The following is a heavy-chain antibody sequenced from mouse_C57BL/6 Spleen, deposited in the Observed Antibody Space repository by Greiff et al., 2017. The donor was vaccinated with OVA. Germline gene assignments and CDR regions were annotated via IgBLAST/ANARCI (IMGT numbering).Heavy chain of an antibody. D-gene: IGHD2-5*01. J-gene: IGHJ4*01. V-gene: IGHV1-59*01. CDR2: IDPSDSYT. Sequence: QVQLQQPGAELVRPGTSVKLSCKASGYTFTSYWMHWVKQRPGQGLEWIGVIDPSDSYTNYNHKFKGKATLTVYTSSSTAYMQLSSLTSEDSAVYYCARRGSNYFPMYYWGQGTSVTVSS. CDR1: GYTFTSYW. CDR3: ARRGSNYFPMYY.